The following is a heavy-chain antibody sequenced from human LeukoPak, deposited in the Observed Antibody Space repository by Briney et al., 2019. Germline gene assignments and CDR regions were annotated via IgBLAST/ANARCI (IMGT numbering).Heavy chain of an antibody. Sequence: SVKVSCKASGGTFSSYAISWVRQAPGQGLEWMGRIIPILGIANYAQKFQGRVTITADKSTSTAYMELSSLRSEDTAVYYCARDSPVAAGGDYFDYWGQGTLVTVSS. V-gene: IGHV1-69*04. CDR2: IIPILGIA. CDR1: GGTFSSYA. J-gene: IGHJ4*02. CDR3: ARDSPVAAGGDYFDY. D-gene: IGHD6-19*01.